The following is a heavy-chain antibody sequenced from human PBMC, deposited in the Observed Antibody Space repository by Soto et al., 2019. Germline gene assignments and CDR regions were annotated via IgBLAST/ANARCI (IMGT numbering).Heavy chain of an antibody. CDR3: ATDRVQLEGMDV. V-gene: IGHV3-30*03. CDR1: GFTFSSYG. CDR2: IPSDVITK. Sequence: QVQLVESGGGVVQPGRSLRLSCAASGFTFSSYGINWVRQAPGKGLEWVAVIPSDVITKHYADSVKARFTISRDNSKNTAYLQMNSRSPEETAVYYCATDRVQLEGMDVWGQGTTVTVSS. D-gene: IGHD6-13*01. J-gene: IGHJ6*02.